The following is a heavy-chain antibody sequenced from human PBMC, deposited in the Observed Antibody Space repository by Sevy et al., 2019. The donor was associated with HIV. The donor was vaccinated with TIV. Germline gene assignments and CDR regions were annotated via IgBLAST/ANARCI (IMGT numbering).Heavy chain of an antibody. J-gene: IGHJ5*02. CDR2: IYYSGST. V-gene: IGHV4-31*03. CDR3: ARGPSDYYDFWSGYFYWFDP. D-gene: IGHD3-3*01. CDR1: GGSISSGGYY. Sequence: SETLSLTCTVSGGSISSGGYYWSWIRQHPGKGLEWIGYIYYSGSTYYNPSLKSRVTISVDTSKNQFSLKLSSVTAADTAVYYCARGPSDYYDFWSGYFYWFDPWGQGTLVTVSS.